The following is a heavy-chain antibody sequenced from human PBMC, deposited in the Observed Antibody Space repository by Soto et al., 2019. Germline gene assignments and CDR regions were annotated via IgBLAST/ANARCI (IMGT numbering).Heavy chain of an antibody. Sequence: ASVKVSCKASGYTFTSYAMHWVRQAPGQRLEWMGWINAGNGNTKYSQKFQGRVTITRDTSASTAYMELSSLRSEDTAVYYCARDPVGSYYFHYWGQGTLVTVSS. CDR1: GYTFTSYA. CDR2: INAGNGNT. D-gene: IGHD3-10*01. V-gene: IGHV1-3*01. J-gene: IGHJ4*02. CDR3: ARDPVGSYYFHY.